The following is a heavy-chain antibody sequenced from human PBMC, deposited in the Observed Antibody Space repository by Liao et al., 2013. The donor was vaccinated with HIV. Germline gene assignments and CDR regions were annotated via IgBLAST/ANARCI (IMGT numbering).Heavy chain of an antibody. Sequence: QVQLQQWGEGLLTTSETLSLTCAVYGGSLSGYFWTWIRQSPGKGLEWIGEINRGGSTNYNPSLKSRVTMSVDTSKNQFSLKLTSVTAADTAVYYCASGTYYHYYYYMDVWGKGTTVTVSS. V-gene: IGHV4-34*01. CDR3: ASGTYYHYYYYMDV. CDR1: GGSLSGYF. J-gene: IGHJ6*03. CDR2: INRGGST.